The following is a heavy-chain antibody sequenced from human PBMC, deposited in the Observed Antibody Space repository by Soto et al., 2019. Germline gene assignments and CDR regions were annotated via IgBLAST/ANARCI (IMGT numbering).Heavy chain of an antibody. Sequence: SVKVSCKASGYTFTGYYMHGVLQSPLQGLEGMGWINPNSGGTNYAQKFQGRVTMTRDTSISTAYMELSRLRSDDTAVYYCAREVQGGAVAGYAFDIWGQGTMVTVSS. V-gene: IGHV1-2*02. CDR3: AREVQGGAVAGYAFDI. CDR1: GYTFTGYY. D-gene: IGHD6-19*01. J-gene: IGHJ3*02. CDR2: INPNSGGT.